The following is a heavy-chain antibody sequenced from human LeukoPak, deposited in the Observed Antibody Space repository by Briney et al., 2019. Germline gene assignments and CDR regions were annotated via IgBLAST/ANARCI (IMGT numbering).Heavy chain of an antibody. Sequence: GGSLRLSCAASGFTFSSYGMHWVRQAPGKGLEWVAVISYDGSNKYYADSVKGRFTISRDNSKNTLYLQMNSLRAEHTAVYYCAKANTSGIVGAPVGYWGQGTLVTVSS. J-gene: IGHJ4*02. CDR2: ISYDGSNK. CDR3: AKANTSGIVGAPVGY. V-gene: IGHV3-30*18. D-gene: IGHD1-26*01. CDR1: GFTFSSYG.